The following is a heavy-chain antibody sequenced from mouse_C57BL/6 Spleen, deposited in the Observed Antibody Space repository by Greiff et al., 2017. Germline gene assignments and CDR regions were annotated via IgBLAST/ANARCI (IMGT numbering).Heavy chain of an antibody. CDR3: ARREYDYGAMDY. CDR1: GYTFTSYW. D-gene: IGHD2-4*01. V-gene: IGHV1-64*01. Sequence: QVQLQQPGAELVKPGASVKLSCKASGYTFTSYWLHWVKQRPGQGLEWIGMIHPTSGSTNYNENFKSKATLTVDKSSSTAYMQLSSLTSEDSAVYYCARREYDYGAMDYWGQGTSVTVSS. CDR2: IHPTSGST. J-gene: IGHJ4*01.